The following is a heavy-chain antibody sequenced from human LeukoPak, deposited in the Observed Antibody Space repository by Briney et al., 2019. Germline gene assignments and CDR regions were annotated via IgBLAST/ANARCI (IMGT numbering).Heavy chain of an antibody. CDR1: GFXFSNYG. CDR2: ISYDGTNK. J-gene: IGHJ3*02. D-gene: IGHD3-22*01. V-gene: IGHV3-30*03. Sequence: PGGSLRLSCAASGFXFSNYGIHWVRQAPGKGLEWVAVISYDGTNKFHADSVKGRFTISRDNSKNTLYLQMNSLRAEDTAVYYCAREGIHSDSGGYYDVFDIWGQGTIVTVSS. CDR3: AREGIHSDSGGYYDVFDI.